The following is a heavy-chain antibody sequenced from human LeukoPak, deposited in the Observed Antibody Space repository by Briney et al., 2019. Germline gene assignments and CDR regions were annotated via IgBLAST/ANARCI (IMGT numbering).Heavy chain of an antibody. CDR1: GGSFSGYY. V-gene: IGHV4-34*01. D-gene: IGHD1-14*01. J-gene: IGHJ4*02. CDR3: ARASGHGITAELPGSGTYDY. Sequence: SETLSLTCAVYGGSFSGYYWSWIRQPPGKGLEWIGEINHSGSTNYNPSLKSRVTISVDTSKNQFSLKLSSVTAADTAVYYCARASGHGITAELPGSGTYDYWGQGTLVTVSS. CDR2: INHSGST.